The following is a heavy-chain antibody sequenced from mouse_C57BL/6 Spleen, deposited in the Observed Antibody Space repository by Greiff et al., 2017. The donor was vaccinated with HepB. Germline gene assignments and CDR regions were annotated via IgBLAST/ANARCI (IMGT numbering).Heavy chain of an antibody. CDR2: IDPETGGT. J-gene: IGHJ2*01. CDR1: GYTFTDYE. V-gene: IGHV1-15*01. CDR3: TRGYYGYYFDY. D-gene: IGHD1-1*02. Sequence: VQVVESGAELVRPGASVTLSCKASGYTFTDYEMHWVKQTPVHGLEWIGAIDPETGGTAYNQKFKGKAILTADKSSSTAYMELRSLTSEDSAVYYCTRGYYGYYFDYWGQGTTLTVSS.